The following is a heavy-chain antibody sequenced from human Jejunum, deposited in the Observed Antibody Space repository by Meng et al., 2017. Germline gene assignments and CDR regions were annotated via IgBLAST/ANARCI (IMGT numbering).Heavy chain of an antibody. CDR3: VREASYYFDY. CDR2: IDSAGATT. Sequence: QVQLVESGGGLVTPGGSLRLSCAASGFNFSDHYMAWIRQAPGQGLEWISYIDSAGATTYYADSLRGRFTTSRDNAKNSLFLQVNSLRDEDTAVYRCVREASYYFDYWGQGSLVTVSS. CDR1: GFNFSDHY. J-gene: IGHJ4*02. V-gene: IGHV3-11*04.